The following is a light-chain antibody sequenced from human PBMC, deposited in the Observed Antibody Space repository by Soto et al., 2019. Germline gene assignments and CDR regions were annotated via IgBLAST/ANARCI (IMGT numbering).Light chain of an antibody. CDR1: QSIAYY. CDR2: AAS. V-gene: IGKV1-39*01. J-gene: IGKJ2*01. Sequence: DIQMTQSPSSLSASVGDRVTITCRASQSIAYYVNWFQQKPGKAPKLLIYAASSLQSGVPSRFSRSAPGTDFTLTIISLQPEDFATYYCQQSSNSPTYPFGQATKVDI. CDR3: QQSSNSPTYP.